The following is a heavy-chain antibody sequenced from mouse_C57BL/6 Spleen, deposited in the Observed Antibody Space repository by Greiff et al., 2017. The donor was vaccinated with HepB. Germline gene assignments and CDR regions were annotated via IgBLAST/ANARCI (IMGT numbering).Heavy chain of an antibody. D-gene: IGHD1-1*01. Sequence: EVQVVESGGGLVKPGGSLKLSCAASGFTFSDYGMHWVRQAPEKGLEWVAYISSGSSTIYYADTVKGRFTISRDNAKNTLFLQMTSLRSEDTAMYYCAKFYGGYFDVWGTGTTVTVSS. CDR2: ISSGSSTI. V-gene: IGHV5-17*01. CDR3: AKFYGGYFDV. J-gene: IGHJ1*03. CDR1: GFTFSDYG.